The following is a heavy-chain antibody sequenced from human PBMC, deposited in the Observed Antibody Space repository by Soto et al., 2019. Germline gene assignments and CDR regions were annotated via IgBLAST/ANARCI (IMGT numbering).Heavy chain of an antibody. V-gene: IGHV1-46*04. D-gene: IGHD3-10*01. J-gene: IGHJ5*02. CDR1: GYIFTSYY. Sequence: QVQLVQSGAEVKKPGASVTVSCKASGYIFTSYYIHWVRQAPGQGLVWMGVINPSGGSATYAQDLRTRVTMTRDTATSTVYMGLTSLRSEDTAVYYCARGPRIIKVDWFDTWGQGTLVTVSS. CDR3: ARGPRIIKVDWFDT. CDR2: INPSGGSA.